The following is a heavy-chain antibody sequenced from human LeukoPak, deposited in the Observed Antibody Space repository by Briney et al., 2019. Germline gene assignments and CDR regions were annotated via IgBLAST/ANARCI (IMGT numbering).Heavy chain of an antibody. D-gene: IGHD4-17*01. CDR2: IYYSGST. CDR3: ARHSRDTVTWA. J-gene: IGHJ4*02. CDR1: GGSISSSSYY. V-gene: IGHV4-39*01. Sequence: SETLSLTCTVSGGSISSSSYYWGWIRQPPGKGLEWIGSIYYSGSTYYNPSLKSRVTISVDTSKNQFSLKLSSVTAADTAVYYCARHSRDTVTWAWGQGTLVTVSS.